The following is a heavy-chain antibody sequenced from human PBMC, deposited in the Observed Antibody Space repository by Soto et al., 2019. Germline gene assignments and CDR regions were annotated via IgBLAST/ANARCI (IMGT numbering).Heavy chain of an antibody. D-gene: IGHD2-15*01. CDR2: IYSGGST. V-gene: IGHV3-66*01. Sequence: EVQLVESGGGLVQPGGSLRLSCAASGFTVSSNYMSWVRQAPGKGLEWVSVIYSGGSTYYADSVKGRFTISRDNSKNTLYLQMNSLRAEDTAVYYCARDLIVVNGPYYGMDVWGQGTTVTVSS. CDR1: GFTVSSNY. J-gene: IGHJ6*02. CDR3: ARDLIVVNGPYYGMDV.